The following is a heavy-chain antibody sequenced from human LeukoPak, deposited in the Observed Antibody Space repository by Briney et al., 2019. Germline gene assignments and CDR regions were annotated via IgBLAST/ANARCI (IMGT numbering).Heavy chain of an antibody. CDR2: IIPIFGTA. CDR1: GGTFSSYA. Sequence: SVKVSCKASGGTFSSYAISWVRQAPGQGLEWMGGIIPIFGTANCAQKFQGRVTITTDESTSTAYMELSSLRSEDTAVYYCARTKSHHYYGSGSPNWFDPWGQGTLVTVSS. D-gene: IGHD3-10*01. J-gene: IGHJ5*02. CDR3: ARTKSHHYYGSGSPNWFDP. V-gene: IGHV1-69*05.